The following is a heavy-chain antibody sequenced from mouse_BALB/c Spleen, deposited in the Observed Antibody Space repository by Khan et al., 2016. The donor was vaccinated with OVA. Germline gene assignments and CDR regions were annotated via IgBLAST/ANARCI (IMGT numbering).Heavy chain of an antibody. CDR3: AKDRGYYAVDY. CDR1: GFSLTSYG. CDR2: IWGDGNT. J-gene: IGHJ4*01. V-gene: IGHV2-3*01. Sequence: QIQLVQSGPGLVAPSQSLSITCTVSGFSLTSYGVSWVRQPPGKGLEWLGVIWGDGNTNFHSALRSRLSSSKDNSKSQVFLKLNSLQTDDTAKYYCAKDRGYYAVDYWGQGTSVTVSS.